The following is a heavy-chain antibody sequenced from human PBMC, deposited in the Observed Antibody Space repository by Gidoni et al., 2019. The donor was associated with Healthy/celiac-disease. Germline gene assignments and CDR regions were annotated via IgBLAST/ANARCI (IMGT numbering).Heavy chain of an antibody. J-gene: IGHJ4*02. V-gene: IGHV3-30*18. Sequence: QVQLVESGGGVVQPGRSLRLSCAASGLPVSSYGMHWVRQAPGKVLEWVAVILYDGSNKYYADSVKGRFTISRDNSKNTLYLQMNSLRAEDTAVYYCAKVSENTATIDYWGQGTLVTVSS. CDR3: AKVSENTATIDY. D-gene: IGHD5-18*01. CDR2: ILYDGSNK. CDR1: GLPVSSYG.